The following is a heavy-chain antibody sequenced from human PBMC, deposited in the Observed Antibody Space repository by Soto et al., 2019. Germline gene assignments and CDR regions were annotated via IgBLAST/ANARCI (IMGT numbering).Heavy chain of an antibody. D-gene: IGHD4-4*01. CDR3: ARLDYSNLYYYGMDV. J-gene: IGHJ6*02. Sequence: KTSETLSLTCTVSGGSISSSSYYWGWIRQPPGKGLEWIGSIYYSGSTYYNPSLKSRVTISVDTSKNQFSLKLSSVTAADTAVYYCARLDYSNLYYYGMDVWGQGTTVTVYS. V-gene: IGHV4-39*01. CDR1: GGSISSSSYY. CDR2: IYYSGST.